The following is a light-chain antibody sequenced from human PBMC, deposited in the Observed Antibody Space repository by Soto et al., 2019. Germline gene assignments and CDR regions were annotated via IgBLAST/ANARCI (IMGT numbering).Light chain of an antibody. V-gene: IGKV1-27*01. CDR3: QKYARPLPP. CDR2: AAS. CDR1: QGISSY. Sequence: DIQMTQSPSSLSASVGDRVTITCRASQGISSYLAWYQQKPGKVPKVLIYAASTLQSGVPSRFSGSGSGTDLTFTISSLQPEDVETYYCQKYARPLPPSGGGPKVRSN. J-gene: IGKJ4*01.